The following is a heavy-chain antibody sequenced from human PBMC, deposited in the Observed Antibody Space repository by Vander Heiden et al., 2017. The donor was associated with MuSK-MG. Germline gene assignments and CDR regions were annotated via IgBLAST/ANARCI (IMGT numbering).Heavy chain of an antibody. CDR1: GYTFTGYY. CDR2: IDPNSGGT. Sequence: QEQLVQSGAEVKKPGASVRVSCKASGYTFTGYYLHWVRQAPGQGLEWMGWIDPNSGGTSFAQKFQGGVTMTRDTSISAAYIQLTGLTSDDTAVYYGARGSSVHFYRGMDVWGQGTTVTVSS. J-gene: IGHJ6*02. V-gene: IGHV1-2*02. D-gene: IGHD3-3*02. CDR3: ARGSSVHFYRGMDV.